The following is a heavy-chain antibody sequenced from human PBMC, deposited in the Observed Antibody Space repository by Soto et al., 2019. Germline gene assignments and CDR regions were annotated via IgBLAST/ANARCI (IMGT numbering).Heavy chain of an antibody. J-gene: IGHJ4*02. V-gene: IGHV1-69*13. D-gene: IGHD6-19*01. CDR2: IIPIFGTA. Sequence: GASVKVSCKASGYTFTSYGISWVRQAPGQGLEWMGGIIPIFGTANYAQKFQGRVTITADESTSTAYMELSSLRSEDTAVYYCASRSSGWYFDYWGQGTLVTVSS. CDR3: ASRSSGWYFDY. CDR1: GYTFTSYG.